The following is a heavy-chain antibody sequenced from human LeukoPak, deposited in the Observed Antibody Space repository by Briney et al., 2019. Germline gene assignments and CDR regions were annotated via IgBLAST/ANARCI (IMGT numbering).Heavy chain of an antibody. CDR2: ISGSGGST. CDR1: GFTFSSYA. D-gene: IGHD2-21*02. Sequence: GGPLRLSCAASGFTFSSYAMSWVRQAPGKGLEWVSAISGSGGSTYYADSVKGRFTISGDNSKDMLYLQMNSLRAEDTAVYYCAKDKVVVVTAIPSYWGQGTLVTVSS. CDR3: AKDKVVVVTAIPSY. J-gene: IGHJ4*02. V-gene: IGHV3-23*01.